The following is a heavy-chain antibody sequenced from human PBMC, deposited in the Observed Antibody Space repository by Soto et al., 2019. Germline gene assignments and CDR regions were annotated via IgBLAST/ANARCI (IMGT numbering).Heavy chain of an antibody. CDR1: GGSISSGNYY. Sequence: SETLSLTCTVSGGSISSGNYYWSWIRQHPGKGLEWIGYIHYSGTAYYNPSLKSRITISVDTSKNQFSLMLSSVTAADTAVYYCARRDIVATSGAFDIWGQGTMVTVSS. V-gene: IGHV4-31*03. D-gene: IGHD5-12*01. CDR3: ARRDIVATSGAFDI. CDR2: IHYSGTA. J-gene: IGHJ3*02.